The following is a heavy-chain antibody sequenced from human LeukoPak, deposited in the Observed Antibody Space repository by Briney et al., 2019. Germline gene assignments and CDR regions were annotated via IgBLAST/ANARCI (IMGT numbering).Heavy chain of an antibody. CDR1: GYTFTSYY. V-gene: IGHV1-46*03. CDR2: INPSGGST. CDR3: ARDWGGDIVVVPAATESTGFDP. Sequence: ASVKVSCRASGYTFTSYYMHWVRQAPGQGLEWMGIINPSGGSTSYAQKFHGRVTMTRDTSTSSVYMELSSLRSEDTAVYYCARDWGGDIVVVPAATESTGFDPWGQGTLVTVSS. D-gene: IGHD2-2*01. J-gene: IGHJ5*02.